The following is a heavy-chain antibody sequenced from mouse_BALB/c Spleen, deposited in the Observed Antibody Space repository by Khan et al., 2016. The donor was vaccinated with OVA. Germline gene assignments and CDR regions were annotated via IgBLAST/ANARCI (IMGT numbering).Heavy chain of an antibody. CDR3: ARMARTIN. CDR1: GFTFSSYG. J-gene: IGHJ2*01. CDR2: INSNGGST. Sequence: EVKVVESGGGLVQPGGSLKLSCAASGFTFSSYGMSWVRQTPDKRLELVATINSNGGSTYSPDSVKGRFTISRDNAKNTLYLQMSSLKSEDTAMYYCARMARTINWGQGTTLTVSS. V-gene: IGHV5-6-3*01.